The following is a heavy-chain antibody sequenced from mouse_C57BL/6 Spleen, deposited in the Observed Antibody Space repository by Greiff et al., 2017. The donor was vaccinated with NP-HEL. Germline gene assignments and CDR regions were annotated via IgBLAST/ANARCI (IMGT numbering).Heavy chain of an antibody. Sequence: VQLQQSGGGLVKPGGSLKLSCAASGFTFSSYAMSWVRQTPEKRLEWVATISDGGSYTYYPDNVKGRFTISRDNAKNNLYLQMSHLKSEDTAMYYCARDPGSDYWGQGTTLTVSS. V-gene: IGHV5-4*01. CDR2: ISDGGSYT. J-gene: IGHJ2*01. D-gene: IGHD1-2*01. CDR1: GFTFSSYA. CDR3: ARDPGSDY.